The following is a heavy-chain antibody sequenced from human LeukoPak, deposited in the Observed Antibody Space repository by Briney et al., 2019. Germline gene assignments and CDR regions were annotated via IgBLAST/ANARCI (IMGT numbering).Heavy chain of an antibody. J-gene: IGHJ3*02. V-gene: IGHV3-48*03. D-gene: IGHD6-19*01. CDR1: GFTFSSYE. CDR2: ITSSGNTI. Sequence: GGSLRLSCAASGFTFSSYEMNWVRQAPGKGLEWVSYITSSGNTIYYADSVKGRFTISRDNPKNSLYLQMNSLRADDTAVCYCARDSVAGSQDAFDMWGQGTMVTVSS. CDR3: ARDSVAGSQDAFDM.